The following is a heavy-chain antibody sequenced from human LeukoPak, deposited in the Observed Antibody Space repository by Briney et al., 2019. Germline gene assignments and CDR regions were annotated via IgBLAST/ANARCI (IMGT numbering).Heavy chain of an antibody. J-gene: IGHJ3*02. CDR3: ARVFGYCTNGVCPQAYAFDI. V-gene: IGHV7-4-1*02. CDR2: INTNTGNP. D-gene: IGHD2-8*01. Sequence: ASVKVSCKASGYTFTSYGISWVRQAPGQGVEWMGWINTNTGNPTYAQGFTGRFVFSLDTSVSTAYLQISSLKAEDTAVYYCARVFGYCTNGVCPQAYAFDIWGQGTMVTVPS. CDR1: GYTFTSYG.